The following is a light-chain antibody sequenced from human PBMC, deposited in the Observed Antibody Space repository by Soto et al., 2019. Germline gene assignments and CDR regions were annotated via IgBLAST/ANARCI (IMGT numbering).Light chain of an antibody. CDR1: QSVSSY. V-gene: IGKV3-11*01. CDR2: DAS. J-gene: IGKJ5*01. CDR3: QQRSNWPLT. Sequence: EIVLAQSTASLSVSPGERATLSCRASQSVSSYFAWYQQKPGQAPNLLIYDASNRATGIPARFSGSGSGTDFTLTISSLEPEDFAVYYCQQRSNWPLTFGQGTRLDIK.